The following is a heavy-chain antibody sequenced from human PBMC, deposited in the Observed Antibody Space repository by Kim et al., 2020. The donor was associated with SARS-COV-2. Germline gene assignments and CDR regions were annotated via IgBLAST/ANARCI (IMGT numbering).Heavy chain of an antibody. V-gene: IGHV3-66*01. Sequence: YSADSVQARFTISRDNSENPIYLQMNSLRAEDTAVYYCARRDSSGYYGYWGQGTLVIVSS. D-gene: IGHD3-22*01. J-gene: IGHJ4*02. CDR3: ARRDSSGYYGY.